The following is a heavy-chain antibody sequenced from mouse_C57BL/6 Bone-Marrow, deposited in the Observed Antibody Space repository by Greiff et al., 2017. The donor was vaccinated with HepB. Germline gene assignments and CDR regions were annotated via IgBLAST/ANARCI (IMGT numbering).Heavy chain of an antibody. CDR3: ARSLYDYDAGFAY. Sequence: EVKLVESGGGLVQPGGSLSLSCAASGFTFTDYYMSWVRQPPGKALEWLGFIRNKANGYTTEYSASVTGRFTISRDNSQSILYLQMNALRAEDSATYYCARSLYDYDAGFAYWGQGTLVTVSA. CDR1: GFTFTDYY. CDR2: IRNKANGYTT. V-gene: IGHV7-3*01. J-gene: IGHJ3*01. D-gene: IGHD2-4*01.